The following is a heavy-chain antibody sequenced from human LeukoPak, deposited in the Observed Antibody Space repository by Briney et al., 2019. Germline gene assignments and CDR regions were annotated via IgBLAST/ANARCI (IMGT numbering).Heavy chain of an antibody. CDR2: IYTSGST. CDR1: GGSISNKY. Sequence: KPSETLSLTCTVSGGSISNKYWSWIRQPAGKGLEWIGRIYTSGSTNYNPSLKSRVTISVDTSKNQFSLKLSSVTAADTAVYYCARAHPSGPAFDIWGQGTMVTVSS. CDR3: ARAHPSGPAFDI. V-gene: IGHV4-4*07. J-gene: IGHJ3*02.